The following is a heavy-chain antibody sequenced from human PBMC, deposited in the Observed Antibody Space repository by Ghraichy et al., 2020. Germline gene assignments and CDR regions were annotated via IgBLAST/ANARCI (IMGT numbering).Heavy chain of an antibody. CDR2: INSDGSST. CDR1: GFTFSSYW. D-gene: IGHD1-26*01. Sequence: GGSLRLSCAASGFTFSSYWMHWVRQAPGKGLVWVSRINSDGSSTNYADSVKGRFTISRDNAKNTLYLQMNSLRAEDTAVYYCARRFRWELSPNFDYWGQGTLVTVSS. CDR3: ARRFRWELSPNFDY. J-gene: IGHJ4*02. V-gene: IGHV3-74*01.